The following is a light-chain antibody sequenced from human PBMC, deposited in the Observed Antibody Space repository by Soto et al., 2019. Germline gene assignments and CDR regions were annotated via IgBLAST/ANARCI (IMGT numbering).Light chain of an antibody. J-gene: IGKJ3*01. CDR2: GAS. CDR3: QQYKNWPPVT. CDR1: QSVSSN. V-gene: IGKV3-15*01. Sequence: EIVMTQSPATLSVSPGERATPSCRASQSVSSNLAWYQQKPGQAPRLLIYGASTRATGIPARFSGSGSGTEYTLTISSLQSEDFAVYYCQQYKNWPPVTFGPGTKVDIK.